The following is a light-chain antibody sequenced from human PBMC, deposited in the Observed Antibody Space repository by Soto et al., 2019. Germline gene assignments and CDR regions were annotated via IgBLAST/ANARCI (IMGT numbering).Light chain of an antibody. J-gene: IGLJ3*02. V-gene: IGLV2-11*01. CDR3: CSYAGSYTWV. CDR1: SSDVGGYSY. Sequence: QSALTQSRSVSGSPGQSVTISCTGTSSDVGGYSYVPWFQQHPDKAPKLMIYDVSKRPSGLPDRFSGSKSGNTASLTISGLQAEDEAHYYCCSYAGSYTWVFGGGTKVTVL. CDR2: DVS.